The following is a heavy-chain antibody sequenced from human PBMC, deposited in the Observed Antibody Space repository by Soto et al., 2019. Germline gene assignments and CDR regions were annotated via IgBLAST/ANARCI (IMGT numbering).Heavy chain of an antibody. J-gene: IGHJ4*02. CDR1: GFTFSNYG. CDR3: AKGYSTGWHSSLNS. V-gene: IGHV3-23*01. D-gene: IGHD2-8*02. Sequence: VQLLESGGGLVQPGGSLRLSCAASGFTFSNYGVSWVRQAPGKGLECVSAITNKSDYKYSADPVKGRFIVSRDNSKSTLFLEMNSLRAEDTAVYYCAKGYSTGWHSSLNSWGQGTLVIVSS. CDR2: ITNKSDYK.